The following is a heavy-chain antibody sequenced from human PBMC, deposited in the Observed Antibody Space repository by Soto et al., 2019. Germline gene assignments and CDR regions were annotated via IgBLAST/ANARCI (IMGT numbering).Heavy chain of an antibody. CDR1: GFTFSKAW. CDR3: TTDYDSSGYYFPDAFGI. Sequence: GGSLRLSCVASGFTFSKAWMSWVRQAPGRGLEWVGRIKSRSDGGRTDYPTPAKGSFTISRDDSKNTLYLQMNSLETEDTAMYYCTTDYDSSGYYFPDAFGIWGQGTMVTVSS. V-gene: IGHV3-15*01. CDR2: IKSRSDGGRT. J-gene: IGHJ3*02. D-gene: IGHD3-22*01.